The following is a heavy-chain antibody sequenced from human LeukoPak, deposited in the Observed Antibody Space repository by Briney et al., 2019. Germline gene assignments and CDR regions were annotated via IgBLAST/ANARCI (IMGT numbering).Heavy chain of an antibody. Sequence: PSETLSLTRTVSSGFLSDCYWNWFRQPAGEGLEWIGNSYHSGTTNLNPSLKSRVTISIDTSKKQFSLKLRSVTTADTAMYFCGRYYDSSGYSPISYWGQGILVTVSS. CDR1: SGFLSDCY. CDR2: SYHSGTT. J-gene: IGHJ4*02. CDR3: GRYYDSSGYSPISY. V-gene: IGHV4-59*01. D-gene: IGHD3-22*01.